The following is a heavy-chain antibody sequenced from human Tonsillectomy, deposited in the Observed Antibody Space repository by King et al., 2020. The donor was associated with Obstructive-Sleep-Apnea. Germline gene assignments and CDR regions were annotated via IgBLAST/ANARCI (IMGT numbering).Heavy chain of an antibody. CDR1: GVSFSEYG. CDR3: VKDDPVLDY. J-gene: IGHJ4*02. CDR2: LRKDYTDK. V-gene: IGHV3-30*02. Sequence: VQLVESGGGVVHPGGSLRLSCVASGVSFSEYGMHWVRQAPGKGLEWVAFLRKDYTDKFYGDSVKGRFTISSDIPENTLYLEMNSLRADDSAVYYCVKDDPVLDYWGQGALVTVSS.